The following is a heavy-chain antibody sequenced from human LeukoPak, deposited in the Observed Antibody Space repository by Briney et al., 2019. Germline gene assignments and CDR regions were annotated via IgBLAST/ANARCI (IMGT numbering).Heavy chain of an antibody. CDR2: INSDGSST. V-gene: IGHV3-74*01. J-gene: IGHJ6*02. CDR1: GFTFSSYW. D-gene: IGHD2-2*01. CDR3: AREGCSSTSCFGMDV. Sequence: GGSLRLSCAASGFTFSSYWMHWVRQAPGKGLVWFSRINSDGSSTSYADSVKGRFTISRDNAKNTLYLQMNSLRAEDTAVYYCAREGCSSTSCFGMDVWGQGTTVTVSS.